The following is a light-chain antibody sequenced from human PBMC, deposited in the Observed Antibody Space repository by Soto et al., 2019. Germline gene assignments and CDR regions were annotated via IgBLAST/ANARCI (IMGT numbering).Light chain of an antibody. Sequence: DIQMTQSPSSLSASVGDEVTITCRASQTIMTYLNWYQLKPGKPPRLLIYAASTLQSGVPSRFSGSGSGTDFTLTISRLEPEDFAVYYCQYYDKLAKAITFGQGTRLEIK. CDR3: QYYDKLAKAIT. V-gene: IGKV1-39*02. CDR1: QTIMTY. J-gene: IGKJ5*01. CDR2: AAS.